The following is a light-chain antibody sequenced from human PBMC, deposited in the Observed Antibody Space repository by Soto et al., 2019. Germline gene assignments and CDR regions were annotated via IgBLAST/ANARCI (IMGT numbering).Light chain of an antibody. CDR2: GAS. J-gene: IGKJ1*01. CDR1: QTVPGNY. V-gene: IGKV3-20*01. CDR3: HQYTSPPLT. Sequence: EIVLTQSPDTLSSSPGERATLSCRASQTVPGNYLAWFQQKPGQAPRLLIYGASNRAPAIPHRFSGSGSATVFSLTSSRLEYEDFAIYYCHQYTSPPLTVGQGTRV.